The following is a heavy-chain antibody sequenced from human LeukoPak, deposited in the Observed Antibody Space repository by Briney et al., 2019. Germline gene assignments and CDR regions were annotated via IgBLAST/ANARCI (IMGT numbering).Heavy chain of an antibody. CDR2: IRNDGSNK. D-gene: IGHD3-22*01. V-gene: IGHV3-30*02. J-gene: IGHJ4*02. Sequence: GGSLRLSCVASGFTFSSNGMHWVRQAPGKGLEWVAFIRNDGSNKYYADSVKGRFTISRDNSKNTLYLQMNSLRAEDTAVYYCAKDAYYYDSSGFWDPHPRGPDYWGQGTLVTVSS. CDR1: GFTFSSNG. CDR3: AKDAYYYDSSGFWDPHPRGPDY.